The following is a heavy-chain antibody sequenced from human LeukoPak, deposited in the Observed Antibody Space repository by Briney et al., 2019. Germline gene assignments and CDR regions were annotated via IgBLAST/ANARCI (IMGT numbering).Heavy chain of an antibody. CDR2: INQHGSQI. CDR1: GFTFSNSW. Sequence: GGSLRLSCAASGFTFSNSWMSWVRQAPGRGLEWVASINQHGSQIHYVDSVKGRFTISRDNAKNSLYLEMSCLRAEDTAEYYCARLFGEVTIYDYWGQGTLVTVSS. D-gene: IGHD3-10*01. J-gene: IGHJ4*02. CDR3: ARLFGEVTIYDY. V-gene: IGHV3-7*01.